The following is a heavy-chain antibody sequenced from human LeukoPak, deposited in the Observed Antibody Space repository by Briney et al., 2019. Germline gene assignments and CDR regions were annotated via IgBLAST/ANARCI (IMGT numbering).Heavy chain of an antibody. D-gene: IGHD1-7*01. Sequence: PSETLSLTCTVSGGPISSGDHYWSWIRQPPGKGLEWIGYIYYSGSTYYNPSLKSRITISIDTSKNQFSLKMTSVTAADTAVYYCARETTLPLNWFDPWGQGTLVTVSS. CDR2: IYYSGST. J-gene: IGHJ5*02. CDR1: GGPISSGDHY. V-gene: IGHV4-30-4*08. CDR3: ARETTLPLNWFDP.